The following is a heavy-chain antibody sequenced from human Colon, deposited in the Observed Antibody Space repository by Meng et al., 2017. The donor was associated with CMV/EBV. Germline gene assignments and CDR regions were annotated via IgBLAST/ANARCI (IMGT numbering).Heavy chain of an antibody. D-gene: IGHD5-18*01. CDR1: GFQTNNYA. CDR2: IRWDGGTS. J-gene: IGHJ5*02. Sequence: GGSLRLSCAASGFQTNNYAMYWVRHLPGKGLEWVALIRWDGGTSFYGNSVKGRFIVARDNSEDSLSLQMNSLRTEDTGLYYCARGGNQLWLWWCFDPWGQGTQVTVSS. V-gene: IGHV3-43D*04. CDR3: ARGGNQLWLWWCFDP.